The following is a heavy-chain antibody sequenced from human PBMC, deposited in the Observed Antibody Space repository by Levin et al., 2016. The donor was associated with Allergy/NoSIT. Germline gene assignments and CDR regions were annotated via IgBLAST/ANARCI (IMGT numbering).Heavy chain of an antibody. Sequence: GESLKISCAASGFTFSSYGMHWVRQTPGKGLEWVAVISYDGSNKYYADSVKGRFTISRDNSKNTLYLQMNSLRAEDTAVYYCAKDLRWLQLPHGIFDYWGQGTLVTVSS. CDR1: GFTFSSYG. CDR2: ISYDGSNK. CDR3: AKDLRWLQLPHGIFDY. J-gene: IGHJ4*02. D-gene: IGHD5-24*01. V-gene: IGHV3-30*18.